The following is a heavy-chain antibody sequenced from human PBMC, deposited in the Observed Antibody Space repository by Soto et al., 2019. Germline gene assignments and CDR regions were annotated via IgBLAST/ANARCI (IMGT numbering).Heavy chain of an antibody. V-gene: IGHV1-69*01. CDR3: GRYCTNTKCRGGYYLDL. D-gene: IGHD2-8*01. CDR1: GDSFTNYA. Sequence: QVLLVQSGAEMKQPGSSVSVSCRASGDSFTNYAFTWVRYAPGQGPEWLGGIILALGTPHYSQRFQGSLTITADETSSTVYMELGSLRLDDTAVYYCGRYCTNTKCRGGYYLDLWGQGTLLTVSS. CDR2: IILALGTP. J-gene: IGHJ5*02.